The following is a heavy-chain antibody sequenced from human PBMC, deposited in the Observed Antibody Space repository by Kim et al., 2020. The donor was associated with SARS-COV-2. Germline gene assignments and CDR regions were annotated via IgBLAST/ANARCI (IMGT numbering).Heavy chain of an antibody. CDR3: AREGWVVVVPAAKSSGGMDV. CDR2: INPSGGST. V-gene: IGHV1-46*01. J-gene: IGHJ6*02. Sequence: ASVKVSCKASGYTFTSYYMHWVRQAPGQGLEWMGIINPSGGSTSYAQKFQGRVTMTRDTSTSTVYMELSSLRSEDTAVYYCAREGWVVVVPAAKSSGGMDVWGQGTTVTVSS. CDR1: GYTFTSYY. D-gene: IGHD2-2*01.